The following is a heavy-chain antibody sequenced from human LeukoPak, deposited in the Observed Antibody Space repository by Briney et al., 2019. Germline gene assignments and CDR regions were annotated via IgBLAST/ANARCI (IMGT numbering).Heavy chain of an antibody. J-gene: IGHJ3*02. CDR1: GFTFSSYA. V-gene: IGHV3-30*04. CDR2: ISYDGSNK. CDR3: ARDPSFDIAVAGDAFDI. Sequence: PGRSLRLSCAASGFTFSSYAMHWVRQAPGKGLEWVAVISYDGSNKYYADSVKGRFTISRDNSKNTLYLQMNSLRAEDTAVHYCARDPSFDIAVAGDAFDIWGQGTMVTVSS. D-gene: IGHD6-19*01.